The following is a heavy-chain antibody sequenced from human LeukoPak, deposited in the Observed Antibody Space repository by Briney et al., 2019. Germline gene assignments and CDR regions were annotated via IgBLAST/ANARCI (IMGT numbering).Heavy chain of an antibody. CDR2: IYYSGST. CDR3: ARHDGDYTYYFDY. CDR1: GGSISSSSYY. D-gene: IGHD4-17*01. V-gene: IGHV4-39*01. Sequence: SETLSLTCTVSGGSISSSSYYWGWIRQPPGKRLEWIGSIYYSGSTYYNPSLKSRVTISVDTSKNQFSLKLSSVTAADTAVYYCARHDGDYTYYFDYWGQGTLVTVSS. J-gene: IGHJ4*02.